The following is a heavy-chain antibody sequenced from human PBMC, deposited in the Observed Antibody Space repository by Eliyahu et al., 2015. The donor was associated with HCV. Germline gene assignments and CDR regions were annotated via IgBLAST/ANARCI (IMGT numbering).Heavy chain of an antibody. CDR2: ISSSSSYI. D-gene: IGHD5-24*01. CDR1: XFPFXRXS. V-gene: IGHV3-21*01. Sequence: EVQLVESGGGLVKPGGSLRLSCAASXFPFXRXSMNWVRQAPGKGLEWXSSISSSSSYIYYADSVKGRFTISRDNAKNSLYLQMNSLRAEDTAVYYCARDLMATIVVYYYGMDVWGQGTTVTVSS. CDR3: ARDLMATIVVYYYGMDV. J-gene: IGHJ6*02.